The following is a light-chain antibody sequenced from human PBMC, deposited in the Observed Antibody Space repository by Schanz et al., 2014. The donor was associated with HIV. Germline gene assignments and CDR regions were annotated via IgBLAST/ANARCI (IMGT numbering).Light chain of an antibody. J-gene: IGLJ1*01. V-gene: IGLV2-14*01. Sequence: QSVLTQPASVSGSPGQSITISCTGTSSDVGGYKYVSWYQQYPGKAPKLMIYDVTNRPSGVSNRFSGSKSGNTASLTISGLRAEDEADYYCSSYTSSSTYVFGTGTKLTVL. CDR3: SSYTSSSTYV. CDR1: SSDVGGYKY. CDR2: DVT.